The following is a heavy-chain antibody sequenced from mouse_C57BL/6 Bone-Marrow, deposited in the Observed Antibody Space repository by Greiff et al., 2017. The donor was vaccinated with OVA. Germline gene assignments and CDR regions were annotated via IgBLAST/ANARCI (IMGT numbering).Heavy chain of an antibody. J-gene: IGHJ2*01. V-gene: IGHV2-9-1*01. Sequence: VKLVESGPGLVAPSQSLSITCTVSGFSLTSYAISWVRQPPGKGLEWLGVIWTGRGTNYNSALKSRLSISKDNSKSQVFLKMNSLQTDDTARYYCARKGAFFDYWGQGTTRTVSS. CDR2: IWTGRGT. CDR1: GFSLTSYA. CDR3: ARKGAFFDY.